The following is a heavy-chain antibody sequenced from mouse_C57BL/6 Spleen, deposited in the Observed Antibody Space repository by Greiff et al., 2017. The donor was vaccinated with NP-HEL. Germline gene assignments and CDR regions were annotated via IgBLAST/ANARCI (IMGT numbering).Heavy chain of an antibody. CDR3: ARPSLDYYAMDY. CDR2: IRNKANGYTT. J-gene: IGHJ4*01. V-gene: IGHV7-3*01. CDR1: GFTFTDYY. Sequence: EVKLVESGGGLVQPGGSLSLSCAASGFTFTDYYMSWVRQPPGKALEWLGFIRNKANGYTTEYSASVKGRFTISRDNSQSILYLQMNALRAEDSATYYCARPSLDYYAMDYWGQGTSVTVSS.